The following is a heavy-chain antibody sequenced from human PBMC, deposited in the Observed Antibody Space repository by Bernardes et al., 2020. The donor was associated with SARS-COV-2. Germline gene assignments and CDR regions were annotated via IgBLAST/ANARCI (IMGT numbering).Heavy chain of an antibody. D-gene: IGHD3-10*02. CDR2: INPNSGGT. J-gene: IGHJ5*02. CDR1: GYTFTGYY. CDR3: ARSNAMLYWFDP. V-gene: IGHV1-2*04. Sequence: ASVKVCCKASGYTFTGYYMHWVRQAPGQGLEWMGWINPNSGGTNYAQKFQGWVTMTRDTSISTAYMELSRLRSDDTAVYYCARSNAMLYWFDPWGQGTLVTVSS.